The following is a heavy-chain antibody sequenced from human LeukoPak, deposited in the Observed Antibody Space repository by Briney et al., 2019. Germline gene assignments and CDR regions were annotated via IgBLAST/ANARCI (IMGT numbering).Heavy chain of an antibody. D-gene: IGHD3-9*01. CDR2: ISAYNGNT. V-gene: IGHV1-18*01. CDR3: ARDGVDILTGYADY. Sequence: GASVKVSCKASGYTFTSYGISWVRQAPGQGLERMGWISAYNGNTNYAQKLQGRATMTTDTSTSTAYMELRSLRSDDTAVYYCARDGVDILTGYADYWGQGTLVTVSS. CDR1: GYTFTSYG. J-gene: IGHJ4*02.